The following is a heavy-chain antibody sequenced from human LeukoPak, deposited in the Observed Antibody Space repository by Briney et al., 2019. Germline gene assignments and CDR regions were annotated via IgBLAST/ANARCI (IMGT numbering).Heavy chain of an antibody. J-gene: IGHJ4*02. CDR2: IRSKADTYAT. CDR1: GFTFSDSA. CDR3: TREYSSGWHFDF. V-gene: IGHV3-73*01. Sequence: QPGGSLRLSCAASGFTFSDSAIHWVRQATGKGLEWVGRIRSKADTYATTYGASLKGRFTISRDDSRNRAYLQMSSLRTEDTAVYYCTREYSSGWHFDFWGQGTLVTVSS. D-gene: IGHD6-19*01.